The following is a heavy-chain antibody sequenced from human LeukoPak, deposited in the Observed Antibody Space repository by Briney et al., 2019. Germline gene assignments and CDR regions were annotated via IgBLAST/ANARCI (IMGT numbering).Heavy chain of an antibody. CDR1: GGSFSGYY. CDR3: ARVSGGYGSGSYYNWRPVEY. CDR2: INHSGST. V-gene: IGHV4-34*01. J-gene: IGHJ4*02. Sequence: PSETLSLTCAVYGGSFSGYYWSWIRQPPGKGLEWIEEINHSGSTNYNPSLKSRVTISVDTSKNQFSLKLSSVTAADTAVYYCARVSGGYGSGSYYNWRPVEYWGQGTLVTVSS. D-gene: IGHD3-10*01.